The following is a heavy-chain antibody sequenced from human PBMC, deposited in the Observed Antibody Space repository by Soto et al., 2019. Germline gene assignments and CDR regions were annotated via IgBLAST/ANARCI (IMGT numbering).Heavy chain of an antibody. CDR1: GYRFTSHW. Sequence: PGESRKISCTGSGYRFTSHWIGWVRQMPGKGLEWMGVIWPGDSDTRYSPSFQGQVTISADKSINTIYLQWNSLKASDTAMYFCARNSLYTHSPSLGMDVWGQGTRVSFSS. D-gene: IGHD2-2*02. V-gene: IGHV5-51*01. CDR3: ARNSLYTHSPSLGMDV. J-gene: IGHJ6*02. CDR2: IWPGDSDT.